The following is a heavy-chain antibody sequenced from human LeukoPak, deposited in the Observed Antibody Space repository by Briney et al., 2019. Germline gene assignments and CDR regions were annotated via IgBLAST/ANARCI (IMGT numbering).Heavy chain of an antibody. D-gene: IGHD1-26*01. CDR1: GFTFSSYA. CDR2: ISGSGGST. Sequence: GGSLRLSCAASGFTFSSYAMSWVRQAPGKGLEWVSAISGSGGSTYYADSVKGRFTISRDNAKNSLYLQMNSLRAEDTAVYYCARDGSRGSYTDTWFDPWGQGTLVTVSS. V-gene: IGHV3-23*01. CDR3: ARDGSRGSYTDTWFDP. J-gene: IGHJ5*02.